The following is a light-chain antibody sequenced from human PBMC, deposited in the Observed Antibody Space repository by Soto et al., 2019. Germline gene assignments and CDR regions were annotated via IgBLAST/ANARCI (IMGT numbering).Light chain of an antibody. Sequence: QPVLTQSPSASASLGASVKLTCTLSSGRSNYAIAWHQQQPEKGPRFLMKLNSDGSHSKGDGIPDRFSGSSSGAERYLTISTLQSEDEADYYCQTWVTGIHIFGGGPKVTVL. V-gene: IGLV4-69*01. CDR1: SGRSNYA. CDR2: LNSDGSH. J-gene: IGLJ2*01. CDR3: QTWVTGIHI.